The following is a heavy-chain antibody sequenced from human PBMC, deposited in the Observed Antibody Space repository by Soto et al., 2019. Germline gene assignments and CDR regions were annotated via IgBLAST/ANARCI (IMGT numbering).Heavy chain of an antibody. CDR1: GFTFSSYA. J-gene: IGHJ6*03. CDR2: ISGSGGST. Sequence: GGSLRLSCAASGFTFSSYAMSWVRQAPGKGLEWVSAISGSGGSTYYAHSVKGRFTISRDNSKNTLYLQMNSLRAEDTAVYYCAKDISGFVELLYYYCYMDDWGKGTTVTVSS. V-gene: IGHV3-23*01. CDR3: AKDISGFVELLYYYCYMDD. D-gene: IGHD3-10*01.